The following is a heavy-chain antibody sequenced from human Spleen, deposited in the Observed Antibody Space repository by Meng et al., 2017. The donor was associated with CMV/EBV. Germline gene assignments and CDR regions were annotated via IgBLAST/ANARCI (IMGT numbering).Heavy chain of an antibody. CDR3: ARSMLEVNRYYYGMDV. V-gene: IGHV3-7*01. CDR2: IKQDGSEK. D-gene: IGHD3-3*01. Sequence: GESLKISCAASGFGFSEYWMTWVRQAPGRGLQWVANIKQDGSEKYYVDSVKGRFTISRDNAKNSLFLQMNSLRAGDTAVYYCARSMLEVNRYYYGMDVWGEGTPVTVSS. CDR1: GFGFSEYW. J-gene: IGHJ6*04.